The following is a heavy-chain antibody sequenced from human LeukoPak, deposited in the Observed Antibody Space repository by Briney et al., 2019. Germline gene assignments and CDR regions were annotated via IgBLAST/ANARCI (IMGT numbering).Heavy chain of an antibody. CDR3: AGGYSYGSTYYYMDV. CDR1: GGSIRGYY. CDR2: IYSSGST. V-gene: IGHV4-59*01. Sequence: PSETLSLTCNVPGGSIRGYYWSWIRQPPGKGLEWIGYIYSSGSTNYNPSLKSRVTISVDTSKNQFSLKLSSVTAADTAVYYCAGGYSYGSTYYYMDVWGKGTTVTISS. D-gene: IGHD5-18*01. J-gene: IGHJ6*03.